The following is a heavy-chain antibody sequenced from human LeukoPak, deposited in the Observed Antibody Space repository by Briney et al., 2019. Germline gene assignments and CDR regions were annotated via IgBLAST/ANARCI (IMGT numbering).Heavy chain of an antibody. J-gene: IGHJ3*02. D-gene: IGHD2-8*01. CDR3: AKVGTGVSNAFDI. V-gene: IGHV3-33*03. CDR1: GFTFSSYG. CDR2: IWYDGSNK. Sequence: GRSLRLPCAASGFTFSSYGMHWVRQAPGKGLEWVAVIWYDGSNKYYADSVKGRFTISRDNAKNSLYLQMNSLRAEDTALYYCAKVGTGVSNAFDIWGQGTMVTVSS.